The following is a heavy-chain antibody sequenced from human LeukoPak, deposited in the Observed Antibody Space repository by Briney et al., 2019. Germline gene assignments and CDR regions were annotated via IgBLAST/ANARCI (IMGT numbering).Heavy chain of an antibody. CDR2: ISGSGGST. V-gene: IGHV3-23*01. CDR1: GFTFSSYA. CDR3: AKPKHIVVVIGWFDP. D-gene: IGHD2-21*01. Sequence: PGGSLRLSCAAPGFTFSSYAMSWVRQAPGKGLDWVSAISGSGGSTYYADSVKGRFTISRDNSKNTLYLQMNSLRAEDTAVYYCAKPKHIVVVIGWFDPWGQGTLVTVSS. J-gene: IGHJ5*02.